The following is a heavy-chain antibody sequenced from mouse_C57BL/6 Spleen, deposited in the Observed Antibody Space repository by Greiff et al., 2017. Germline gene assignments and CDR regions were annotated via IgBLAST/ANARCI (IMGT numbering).Heavy chain of an antibody. Sequence: DVHLVESGGGLVKPGGSLKLSCAASGFTFSDYGMHWVRQAPEKGLEWVAYISSGSSTIYYADTVKGRVTIARDNTKNTLFLQMTSLRSEDTAMYSCARPPIYDGPFAYWGQGTLVTVSA. CDR2: ISSGSSTI. D-gene: IGHD2-3*01. V-gene: IGHV5-17*01. J-gene: IGHJ3*01. CDR3: ARPPIYDGPFAY. CDR1: GFTFSDYG.